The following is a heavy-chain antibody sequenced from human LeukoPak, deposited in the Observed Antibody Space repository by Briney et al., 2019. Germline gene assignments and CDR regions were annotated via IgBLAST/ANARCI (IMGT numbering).Heavy chain of an antibody. CDR2: ISGSGGST. J-gene: IGHJ4*02. D-gene: IGHD3-22*01. CDR3: AKGYYDSSGYYFGDY. CDR1: GFTFSSYA. V-gene: IGHV3-23*01. Sequence: GGSLRLSCAASGFTFSSYAMSWVRQAPGKGLEWVSAISGSGGSTYYADSVKGRFTISRDNSKNTLYLQMNSLRAEDTAVHYCAKGYYDSSGYYFGDYWGQGTLVTVSS.